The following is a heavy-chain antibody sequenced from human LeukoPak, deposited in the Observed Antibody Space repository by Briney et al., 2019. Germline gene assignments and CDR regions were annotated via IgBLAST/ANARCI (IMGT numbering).Heavy chain of an antibody. J-gene: IGHJ3*02. D-gene: IGHD4-17*01. V-gene: IGHV4-59*11. CDR2: ISYIGTT. CDR1: DDSFSSHY. CDR3: ARDLVTVTKGFDI. Sequence: TSETLSLTCAVSDDSFSSHYWTWIRQPPGKGLEWIGYISYIGTTNYNPSLKSRVTLSIDTSKNQFSLKLRSVTAADTAVYYCARDLVTVTKGFDIWGQGTMVSVSS.